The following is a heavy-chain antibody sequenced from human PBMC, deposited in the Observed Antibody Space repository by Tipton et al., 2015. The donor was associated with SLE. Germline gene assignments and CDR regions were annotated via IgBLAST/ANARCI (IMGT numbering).Heavy chain of an antibody. Sequence: QSGPEVKKPGASVKVSCKASGYTFTGYYMHWVRQAPGQGLEWMGRVNPNSGGTNYAQKFQGRVTMTRDTSISTAYMELSRLRSDDTAVYYCARTYGAHGGGWFDPWGQGTLVTVSS. CDR2: VNPNSGGT. D-gene: IGHD4-17*01. CDR1: GYTFTGYY. V-gene: IGHV1-2*06. J-gene: IGHJ5*02. CDR3: ARTYGAHGGGWFDP.